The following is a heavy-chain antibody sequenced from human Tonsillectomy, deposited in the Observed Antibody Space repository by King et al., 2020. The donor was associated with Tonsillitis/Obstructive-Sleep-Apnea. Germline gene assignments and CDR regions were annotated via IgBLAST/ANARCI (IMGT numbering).Heavy chain of an antibody. CDR1: GFTFSNYN. D-gene: IGHD1-14*01. CDR3: ARGSYKIGGGGC. V-gene: IGHV3-48*02. Sequence: VQLVESGGGLVQPGGSLRLSCAASGFTFSNYNMNWVRQAPGMGLEWISYISSSGSTIYYADSVKGRFTISRDNAPNSLYLQMNSLSDEDTALYYCARGSYKIGGGGCWGQGTLVTVSS. J-gene: IGHJ4*02. CDR2: ISSSGSTI.